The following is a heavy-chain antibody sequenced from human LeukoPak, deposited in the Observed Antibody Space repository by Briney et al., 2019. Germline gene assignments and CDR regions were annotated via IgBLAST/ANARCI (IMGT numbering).Heavy chain of an antibody. CDR3: ARDRLKTRGYSGYDHDLEDGFDY. CDR1: GGTFSSYA. CDR2: IIPIFGTA. D-gene: IGHD5-12*01. V-gene: IGHV1-69*13. Sequence: ASVKVSCKASGGTFSSYAISWVRQAPGQGLEWMGGIIPIFGTANYAQKFQGRVTITADESTSTAYMELSSLRSEDTAVYYCARDRLKTRGYSGYDHDLEDGFDYWGQGTLVTVSS. J-gene: IGHJ4*02.